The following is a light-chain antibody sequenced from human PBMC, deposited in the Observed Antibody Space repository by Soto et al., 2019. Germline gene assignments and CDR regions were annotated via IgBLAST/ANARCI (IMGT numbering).Light chain of an antibody. CDR2: DVF. Sequence: EIVLTQSPATLSLSPGERATLSCRASQSVGNYLAWYQQKPGQAPRLLIYDVFNRATGIPARLSGSWSGTDFTLTISSLEPEYFAVYYCLQRSVWPWTFGQGTRLEVK. CDR1: QSVGNY. V-gene: IGKV3-11*01. CDR3: LQRSVWPWT. J-gene: IGKJ1*01.